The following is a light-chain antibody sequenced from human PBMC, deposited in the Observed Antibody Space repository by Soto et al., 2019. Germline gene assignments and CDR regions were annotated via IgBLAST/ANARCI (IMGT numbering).Light chain of an antibody. CDR3: HQYHNWPRT. Sequence: EIVMTQSPATLSVSSGERATLSCRASQSISGNLAWYQQKPGQAPRLLIYGASTRATGIPGRFSGSGSGTEFTLTISSLQSEDFAVYYCHQYHNWPRTFGQGTKV. CDR1: QSISGN. J-gene: IGKJ1*01. V-gene: IGKV3-15*01. CDR2: GAS.